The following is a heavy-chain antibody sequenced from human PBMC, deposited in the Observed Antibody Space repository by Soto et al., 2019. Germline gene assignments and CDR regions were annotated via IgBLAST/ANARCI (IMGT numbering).Heavy chain of an antibody. CDR1: GGSFSGYY. CDR2: INHSGST. J-gene: IGHJ4*02. Sequence: QVQLQQWGAGLLKPSETLSLTCAVYGGSFSGYYWSWIRQPPGKGLEWIGGINHSGSTNYNPSLKSRVTTSVDTSQTQFPLKLSSVTAADTAVYYCARGMDYYDSSGYQNFDDWGQGTLVTVSS. D-gene: IGHD3-22*01. V-gene: IGHV4-34*01. CDR3: ARGMDYYDSSGYQNFDD.